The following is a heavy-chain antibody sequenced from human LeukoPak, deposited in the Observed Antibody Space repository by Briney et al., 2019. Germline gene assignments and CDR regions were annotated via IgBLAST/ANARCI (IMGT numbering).Heavy chain of an antibody. J-gene: IGHJ4*02. Sequence: SETLSLTCTVSGDSISSYYWSWIRQPAGKGLEWIGRIHTSGSTNYNPSLKSRVTMSVDTSKNQFSLKLSSVTAADTAVYYCARGSNSGWRRPFDYWGQGTLVTVSS. D-gene: IGHD6-19*01. CDR1: GDSISSYY. V-gene: IGHV4-4*07. CDR2: IHTSGST. CDR3: ARGSNSGWRRPFDY.